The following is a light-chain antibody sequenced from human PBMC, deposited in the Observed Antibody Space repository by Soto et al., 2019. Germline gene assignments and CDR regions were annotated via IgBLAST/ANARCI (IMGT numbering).Light chain of an antibody. J-gene: IGLJ2*01. CDR1: SSDVGGYNY. CDR3: SSYTNSGTYVV. V-gene: IGLV2-14*03. CDR2: DVT. Sequence: QSALTQPASVSGSPGQSITISCTGTSSDVGGYNYVSWYQQHPGKAPKLMIYDVTSRPSGLSNRFSGSKSGNTASLTISGLQAEDEADYYCSSYTNSGTYVVFGGGTKLTVL.